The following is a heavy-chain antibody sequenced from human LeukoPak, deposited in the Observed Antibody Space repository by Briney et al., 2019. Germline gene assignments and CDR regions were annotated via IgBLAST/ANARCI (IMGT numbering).Heavy chain of an antibody. CDR1: GYTFTSYD. CDR3: ARGEYSGSYYYFAY. V-gene: IGHV1-8*01. J-gene: IGHJ4*02. Sequence: ASVKVSCKASGYTFTSYDTSWVRQASGQGLEWMGWMNPNTANTGYAQKFQGRVTITRNTSISTSYMELNSLRSEDTAVYYCARGEYSGSYYYFAYWGQGTLVTVSS. CDR2: MNPNTANT. D-gene: IGHD1-26*01.